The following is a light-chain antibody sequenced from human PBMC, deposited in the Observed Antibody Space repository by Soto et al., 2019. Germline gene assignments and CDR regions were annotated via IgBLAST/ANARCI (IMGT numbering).Light chain of an antibody. CDR2: DVT. CDR1: SSDVGGYYY. CDR3: CSYAGRYTLV. V-gene: IGLV2-11*01. Sequence: QSALTQPRSVAGSPGQSVTISCTGTSSDVGGYYYVSWYQQHPGKAPKLMIYDVTKRPSGVPDRFSGSKSGNTASLTISGIQAEDEADYYCCSYAGRYTLVCGTGTKLTVL. J-gene: IGLJ1*01.